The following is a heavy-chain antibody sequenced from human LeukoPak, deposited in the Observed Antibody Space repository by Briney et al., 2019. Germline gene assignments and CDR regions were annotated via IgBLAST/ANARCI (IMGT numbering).Heavy chain of an antibody. CDR1: GYAITSGGFS. Sequence: SETLSLTCTVSGYAITSGGFSWNWLRQPPGKGLEWIGCIYDRGPAYYNPSLKSRFTISVDRPKNQFFLNVTSLTAADTAVNYCARSRQASGLFNSWGQGTLVVVSS. J-gene: IGHJ5*01. CDR2: IYDRGPA. V-gene: IGHV4-30-2*01. CDR3: ARSRQASGLFNS. D-gene: IGHD3-10*01.